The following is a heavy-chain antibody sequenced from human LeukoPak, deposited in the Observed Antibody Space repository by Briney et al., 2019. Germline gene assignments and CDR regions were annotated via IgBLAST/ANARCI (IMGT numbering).Heavy chain of an antibody. J-gene: IGHJ4*02. V-gene: IGHV3-23*01. Sequence: GGSLRLSCAASGFTFSTYAMSWVRQAPGKGLEWVSTISGSGGSTYYADSVKGRFTISRDNSKNTLYLQMNSLRAEDTAVYYCAKVVGATTRGYFDYWGQGTLVTVSS. CDR1: GFTFSTYA. D-gene: IGHD1-26*01. CDR2: ISGSGGST. CDR3: AKVVGATTRGYFDY.